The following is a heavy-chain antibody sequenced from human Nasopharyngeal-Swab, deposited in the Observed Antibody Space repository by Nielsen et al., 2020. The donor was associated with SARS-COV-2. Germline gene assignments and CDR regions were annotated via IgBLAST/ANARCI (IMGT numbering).Heavy chain of an antibody. J-gene: IGHJ3*02. CDR1: GYTFTSYA. CDR3: ARVSQGPYDSSGYSLFDI. V-gene: IGHV1-3*01. CDR2: INAGNGNT. Sequence: ASVKVSCKASGYTFTSYAMHWVRQAPGQRLEWMGWINAGNGNTKYSQKFQGRVTITRDTSASTAYMELSSLRSEDTAMYYCARVSQGPYDSSGYSLFDIWGQGTMVTVSS. D-gene: IGHD3-22*01.